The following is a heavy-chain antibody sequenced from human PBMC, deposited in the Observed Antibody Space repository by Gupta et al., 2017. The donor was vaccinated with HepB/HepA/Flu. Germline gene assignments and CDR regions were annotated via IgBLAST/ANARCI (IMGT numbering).Heavy chain of an antibody. J-gene: IGHJ4*02. CDR2: IYHSGST. CDR1: GCSLSRSNW. Sequence: QVQLQQSGPGLVKPSGTLSLTCAVSGCSLSRSNWWSWVRQPPGKGLEWIGEIYHSGSTNYNPSLKSRVTISVDKPKNQFSLKLSSVTAADTAVYYCARALRFLEWLLDWGQGTLVTVSS. V-gene: IGHV4-4*02. D-gene: IGHD3-3*01. CDR3: ARALRFLEWLLD.